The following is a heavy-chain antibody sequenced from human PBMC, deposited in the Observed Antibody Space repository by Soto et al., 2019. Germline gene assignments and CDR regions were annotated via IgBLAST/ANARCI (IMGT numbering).Heavy chain of an antibody. V-gene: IGHV4-4*07. Sequence: XETLSLACVVSGASINTYDWTWIRQPAGRGLDWIGRISPSGSTVYSPSLQSRVTMSIDASKSQFSLKLTSVTAADTALYYCARDFWGEGYFDVWGLGTLVTVSS. J-gene: IGHJ4*02. CDR2: ISPSGST. CDR1: GASINTYD. D-gene: IGHD7-27*01. CDR3: ARDFWGEGYFDV.